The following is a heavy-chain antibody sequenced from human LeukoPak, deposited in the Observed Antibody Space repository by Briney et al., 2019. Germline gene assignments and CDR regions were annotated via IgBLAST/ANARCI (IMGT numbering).Heavy chain of an antibody. V-gene: IGHV3-66*02. CDR3: ARDLRAFHI. CDR1: GFTVSSNY. J-gene: IGHJ3*02. CDR2: MYSGGST. Sequence: GGSLRLSYVASGFTVSSNYMSWVRQARGKGLEWVSVMYSGGSTYYADSVKGRFTISRDNSKNTLYLQMNSLRAEDTAVYYCARDLRAFHIWGQGTMVTVSS.